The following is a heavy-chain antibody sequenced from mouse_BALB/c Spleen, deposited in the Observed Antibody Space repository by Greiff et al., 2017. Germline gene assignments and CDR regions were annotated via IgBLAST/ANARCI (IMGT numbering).Heavy chain of an antibody. CDR1: GFTFRDAW. CDR3: PLITSAFYWYFYV. D-gene: IGHD1-2*01. CDR2: IRSKANNHAT. J-gene: IGHJ1*01. Sequence: EVKLVESDGGLVQPGGSMKLSCAASGFTFRDAWMDWVRQSPGTGLAWVAEIRSKANNHATYYAESVKGRFTISRDDSKSSVYLKMNSVRAEDSGIYCCPLITSAFYWYFYVWGAGTTVIVFS. V-gene: IGHV6-6*01.